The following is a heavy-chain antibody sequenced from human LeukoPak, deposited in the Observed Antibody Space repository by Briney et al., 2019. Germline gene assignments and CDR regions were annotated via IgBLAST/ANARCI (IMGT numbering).Heavy chain of an antibody. CDR1: GFTFSDSA. D-gene: IGHD6-13*01. CDR3: TRPGLAAAGPDY. J-gene: IGHJ4*02. V-gene: IGHV3-73*01. CDR2: IRSKANSYAT. Sequence: GGSLRLSCAASGFTFSDSAMHWVRQASGKGLEWVGRIRSKANSYATAYAASVKGRFTISRDDSKNTAYLQMNSLKTEDTAVYYCTRPGLAAAGPDYWGQGTLVTVSS.